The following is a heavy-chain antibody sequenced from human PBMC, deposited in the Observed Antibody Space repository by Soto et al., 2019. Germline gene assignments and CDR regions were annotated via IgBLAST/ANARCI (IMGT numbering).Heavy chain of an antibody. D-gene: IGHD1-26*01. CDR3: ARHSASVGVPFTF. CDR2: IDYSGTT. CDR1: GGSISSSSYF. V-gene: IGHV4-39*01. J-gene: IGHJ4*02. Sequence: SETLSLTCIVSGGSISSSSYFWGWIRQPPGMGPEWIGSIDYSGTTYYNPSLKTRVTISVDTSKNQFSLRLNSVTASDTAVYYCARHSASVGVPFTFWGQGTLVTVS.